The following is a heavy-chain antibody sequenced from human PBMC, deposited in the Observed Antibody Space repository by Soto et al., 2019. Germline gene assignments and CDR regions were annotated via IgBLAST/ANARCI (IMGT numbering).Heavy chain of an antibody. Sequence: KPSETLSLTCTVSGGSISSGDYYWSWIRQPPGKGLEWIGYIYYSGSTYYNPSLKSRVTISVDTSKNRFSLKLSSVTAADTAVYYCATVRAPRWYFDYWGQGTLVTVSS. V-gene: IGHV4-30-4*01. CDR1: GGSISSGDYY. J-gene: IGHJ4*02. CDR2: IYYSGST. D-gene: IGHD2-15*01. CDR3: ATVRAPRWYFDY.